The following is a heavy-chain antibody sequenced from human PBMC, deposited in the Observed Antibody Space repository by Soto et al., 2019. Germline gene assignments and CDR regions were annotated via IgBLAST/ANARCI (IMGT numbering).Heavy chain of an antibody. V-gene: IGHV3-23*01. D-gene: IGHD2-15*01. J-gene: IGHJ4*02. CDR3: AKDVTGVPRWYFDY. Sequence: GGSLRLSCAASGFTFSSYAMSWVRQAPGKGLEWVSAISGSGGSTYYADSVKGRFTISRDNSKNTLYLQMNSLRAEDTAVFYCAKDVTGVPRWYFDYWGQGTLVTVSS. CDR2: ISGSGGST. CDR1: GFTFSSYA.